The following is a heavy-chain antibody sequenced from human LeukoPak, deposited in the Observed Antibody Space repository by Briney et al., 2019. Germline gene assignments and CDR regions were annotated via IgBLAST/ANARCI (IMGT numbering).Heavy chain of an antibody. CDR3: ARDLAYSRLDY. D-gene: IGHD5-18*01. J-gene: IGHJ4*02. CDR2: IKEDGSEE. V-gene: IGHV3-7*01. CDR1: GFTFSKYW. Sequence: QPGGSLRLSCAASGFTFSKYWMSWVRQAPGKGLEWVANIKEDGSEENYADSVKGRFTISRENAENSLYLQMNSLRVEDTAFYYCARDLAYSRLDYWGQGMLVTVSS.